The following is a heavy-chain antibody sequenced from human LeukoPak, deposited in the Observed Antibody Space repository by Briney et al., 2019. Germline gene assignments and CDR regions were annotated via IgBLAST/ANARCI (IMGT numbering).Heavy chain of an antibody. Sequence: ASVNVSCMASGYTFINYNIHWVRQAAGHGLAGMGGMNPNSGNTDSTQKVQGKLNMTRDTSPSTAYMELTSLRSDDTAVYYCARRVADHFDYWGQGTLVTVSS. CDR1: GYTFINYN. D-gene: IGHD6-19*01. J-gene: IGHJ4*02. CDR2: MNPNSGNT. CDR3: ARRVADHFDY. V-gene: IGHV1-8*01.